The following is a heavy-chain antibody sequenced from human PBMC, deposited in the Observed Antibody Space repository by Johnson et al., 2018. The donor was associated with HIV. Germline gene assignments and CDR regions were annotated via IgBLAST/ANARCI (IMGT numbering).Heavy chain of an antibody. V-gene: IGHV3-30*02. CDR2: IRYDGGNK. J-gene: IGHJ3*02. D-gene: IGHD6-6*01. CDR3: ARGGIAARIDAFDI. Sequence: QVQLVESGGGVVQPGGSLRLSCVASGFAFSSYGMHWVRQAPGKGLEWVSFIRYDGGNKSYGDSVKGRFTISRDNSKNTLYVQMISLRAEDTAVYYCARGGIAARIDAFDIWGQGTMVTVSS. CDR1: GFAFSSYG.